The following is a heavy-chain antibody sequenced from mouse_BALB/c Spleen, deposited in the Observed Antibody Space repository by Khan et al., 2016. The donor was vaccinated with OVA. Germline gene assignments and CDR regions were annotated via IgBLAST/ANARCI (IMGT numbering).Heavy chain of an antibody. CDR3: AGINA. CDR2: IDPANGYT. CDR1: GFNIKDTY. Sequence: VQLKQSGAELVKPGASVKLSCTASGFNIKDTYMHWVKQRPEQGLEWIGRIDPANGYTKYDPKFQGKATITADTSSNTAYLQLSSLTSRDTAVYDCAGINAWGQGTTLTVSS. V-gene: IGHV14-3*02. J-gene: IGHJ2*01.